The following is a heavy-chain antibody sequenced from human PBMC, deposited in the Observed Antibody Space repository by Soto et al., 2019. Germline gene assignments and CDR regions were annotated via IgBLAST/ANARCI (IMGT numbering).Heavy chain of an antibody. V-gene: IGHV1-18*01. D-gene: IGHD2-2*01. CDR3: ARGIVVVPAAIMAWLDP. J-gene: IGHJ5*02. CDR1: GYTFTSYG. Sequence: GASVKVSCKASGYTFTSYGISWVRQAPGQGLEWMGWISAYNGNTNYAQKLQGRVTMTTDTSTSTAYMELRSLRSDDTAVYYCARGIVVVPAAIMAWLDPWGQGTLVTVSS. CDR2: ISAYNGNT.